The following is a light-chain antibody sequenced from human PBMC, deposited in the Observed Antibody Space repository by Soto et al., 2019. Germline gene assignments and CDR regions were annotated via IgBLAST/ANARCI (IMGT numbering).Light chain of an antibody. CDR1: SSDVGGYNY. CDR3: SSYTTSNTRQIV. CDR2: DVS. Sequence: QSVLTQPASVSGSPGQSITISCTGTSSDVGGYNYVSWYQHRPGEAPKLMIYDVSNRPSGVSNRLSGSKSGNTASLTISGLQSEDEADYYCSSYTTSNTRQIVFGTGTKVTVL. V-gene: IGLV2-14*03. J-gene: IGLJ1*01.